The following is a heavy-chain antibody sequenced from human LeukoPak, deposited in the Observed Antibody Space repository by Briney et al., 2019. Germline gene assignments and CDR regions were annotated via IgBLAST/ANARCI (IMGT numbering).Heavy chain of an antibody. J-gene: IGHJ4*02. Sequence: GGSLRLSCAASGFTVSSTYMSWVRQAPGKGLEWVSVIYSGGSTYYADSVKGRFTISRDNSKNTLYLQMNSLRAEDTAVYYCARSGYCSGGSCPQGYWGQGTLVTVSS. D-gene: IGHD2-15*01. CDR2: IYSGGST. CDR1: GFTVSSTY. CDR3: ARSGYCSGGSCPQGY. V-gene: IGHV3-66*01.